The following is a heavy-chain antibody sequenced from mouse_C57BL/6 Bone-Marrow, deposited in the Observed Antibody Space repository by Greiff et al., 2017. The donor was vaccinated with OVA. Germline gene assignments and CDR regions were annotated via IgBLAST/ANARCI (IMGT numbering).Heavy chain of an antibody. CDR1: GYTFTSYW. CDR2: IDPSDSYT. D-gene: IGHD1-1*01. CDR3: ASDYYGSSLDY. V-gene: IGHV1-69*01. J-gene: IGHJ2*01. Sequence: VQLQQPGAELVMPGASVKLSCKASGYTFTSYWMHWVKQRPGPGLEWIGEIDPSDSYTNSNQKFKGKSTLTVDKSSSTAYMQLSSLTSEDSAVYYCASDYYGSSLDYWGQGTTLTGSS.